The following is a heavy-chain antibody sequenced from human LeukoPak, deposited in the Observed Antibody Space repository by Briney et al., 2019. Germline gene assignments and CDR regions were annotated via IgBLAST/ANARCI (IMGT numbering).Heavy chain of an antibody. J-gene: IGHJ4*02. D-gene: IGHD3-22*01. V-gene: IGHV1-2*02. CDR1: GYTFTGYY. Sequence: ASVKVSCKASGYTFTGYYMHWVRQAPGQGLEWMGWINPNSGGTNYAQKFQGRVTMTRDTSISTAYMELSRLRSDDTAVYYRARVSYDSSGYYLFDYWGQGTLVTVSS. CDR3: ARVSYDSSGYYLFDY. CDR2: INPNSGGT.